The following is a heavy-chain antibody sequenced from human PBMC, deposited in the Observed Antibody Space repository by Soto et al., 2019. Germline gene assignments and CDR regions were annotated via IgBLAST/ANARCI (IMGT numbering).Heavy chain of an antibody. CDR2: IYYSGSI. Sequence: SETLSLTCTVSGGSVSSGNYYWSWIRQPPGKGLEWIGYIYYSGSINYNPSLKSRVTISLDTSKNQFSLKLTSVTAADTAVYYCARGLTTVIHFDYWGQGTLVTVSS. D-gene: IGHD4-4*01. J-gene: IGHJ4*02. V-gene: IGHV4-61*01. CDR1: GGSVSSGNYY. CDR3: ARGLTTVIHFDY.